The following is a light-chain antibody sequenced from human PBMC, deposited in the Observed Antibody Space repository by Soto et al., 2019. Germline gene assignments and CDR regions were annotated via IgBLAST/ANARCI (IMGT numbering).Light chain of an antibody. CDR1: QSVSSY. CDR3: QQRSNWPIT. V-gene: IGKV3-11*01. J-gene: IGKJ5*01. Sequence: VVLTQSQATLSLSPGERATLSCRASQSVSSYLAWYQQKPGQAPRLLIYDASNRATGIPARFSGSGSGTDFTLTISSLEPEDFAVYYCQQRSNWPITFAQGTRLAIK. CDR2: DAS.